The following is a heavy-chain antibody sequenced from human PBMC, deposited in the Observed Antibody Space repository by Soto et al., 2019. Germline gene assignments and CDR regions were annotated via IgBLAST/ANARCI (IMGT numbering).Heavy chain of an antibody. Sequence: QVQLVESGGGLVKPGGSLRLSCAASGFTFSDYYMSWIRQAPGKGLEWVSYISTSSRYTNYADSVKGRFTISRDNAKNELYMHMNSLRAEDTAVYYSARDYRRYSGYDYVDYWGQGTLVTVSS. J-gene: IGHJ4*02. D-gene: IGHD5-12*01. CDR3: ARDYRRYSGYDYVDY. V-gene: IGHV3-11*05. CDR1: GFTFSDYY. CDR2: ISTSSRYT.